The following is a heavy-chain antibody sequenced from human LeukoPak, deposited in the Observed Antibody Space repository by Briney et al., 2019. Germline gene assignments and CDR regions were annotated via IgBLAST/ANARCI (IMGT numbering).Heavy chain of an antibody. CDR3: AREKSLGDFWSGYSEY. CDR2: IIPIFGTA. V-gene: IGHV1-69*01. D-gene: IGHD3-3*01. CDR1: GGTFSSYA. J-gene: IGHJ4*02. Sequence: GASVKVSCKASGGTFSSYAISWVRRAPGQGREWMGGIIPIFGTANYAQKFQGRVTITADESTSTAYMELSSLRSEDTAVYYCAREKSLGDFWSGYSEYWGQGTLLTVSS.